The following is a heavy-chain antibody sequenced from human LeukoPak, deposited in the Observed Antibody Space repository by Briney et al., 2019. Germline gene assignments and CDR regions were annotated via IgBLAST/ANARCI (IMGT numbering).Heavy chain of an antibody. J-gene: IGHJ4*02. Sequence: PSETLSLTCTVSGGSISSYYWSWIRQPPGKGLGWIGYIYYSGSTNYNPSLKSRVTISVDTSKNQFSLKLSSVTAADTAVYYCVRDWNGDYFDYWGQGTLVSVSS. CDR3: VRDWNGDYFDY. CDR1: GGSISSYY. CDR2: IYYSGST. V-gene: IGHV4-59*01. D-gene: IGHD1-1*01.